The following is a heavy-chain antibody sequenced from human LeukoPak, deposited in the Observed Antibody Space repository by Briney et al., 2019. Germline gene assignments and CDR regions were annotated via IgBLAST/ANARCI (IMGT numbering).Heavy chain of an antibody. CDR2: ISSSSSYI. V-gene: IGHV3-21*01. CDR3: ARDRPSYCSGGSCYSRGAFDI. Sequence: GGSLRLSCAASGVTFSSYSMNWVRQAPGKGLEWVSSISSSSSYIYYANSVKGRLTISRDHPKNTMYLQMNSLRAEDTAVYYCARDRPSYCSGGSCYSRGAFDIWGQGTMVTVSS. J-gene: IGHJ3*02. D-gene: IGHD2-15*01. CDR1: GVTFSSYS.